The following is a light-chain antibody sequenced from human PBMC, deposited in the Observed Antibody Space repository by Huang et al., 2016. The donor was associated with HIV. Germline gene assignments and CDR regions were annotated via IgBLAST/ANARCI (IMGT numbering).Light chain of an antibody. CDR2: TAS. J-gene: IGKJ1*01. Sequence: DIQMTQSPPSLSASVGDRVTFTCRANQNITKSLNVYQQKPGKVPKLLIYTASTLESGVPSRFSGSGSGSRFTLNIGDLQPEDFATYYCQQSFSVPRTFG. V-gene: IGKV1-39*01. CDR1: QNITKS. CDR3: QQSFSVPRT.